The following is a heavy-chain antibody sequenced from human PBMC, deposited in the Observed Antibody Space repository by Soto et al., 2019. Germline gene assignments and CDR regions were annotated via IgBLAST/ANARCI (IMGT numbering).Heavy chain of an antibody. CDR2: INPNSGGT. V-gene: IGHV1-2*02. J-gene: IGHJ2*01. CDR1: GYTFTAYY. D-gene: IGHD3-22*01. CDR3: ARYYYDSSGYWYFDL. Sequence: QVQLVQSGAEVKKPGASVKVSCKASGYTFTAYYMHWVRQAPGQGLEWMGWINPNSGGTYHAQNFQGRVTMTRDTSTTTAYMELSRLRSEDTAVYYCARYYYDSSGYWYFDLWGRGTLVTVSS.